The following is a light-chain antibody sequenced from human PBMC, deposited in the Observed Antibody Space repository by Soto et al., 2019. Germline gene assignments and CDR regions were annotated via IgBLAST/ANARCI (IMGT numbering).Light chain of an antibody. J-gene: IGLJ1*01. CDR1: SKEFGGYYF. Sequence: QSVLTQPASVSGSPGQSITITCTGTSKEFGGYYFVSWYRLHPGQAPNRVIYAVTNRPSGISYRFSGSKSGNTASLTIFCLRPDDEGDYYCSSFTSGSSLLLFGAGTKVTVL. CDR3: SSFTSGSSLLL. CDR2: AVT. V-gene: IGLV2-14*01.